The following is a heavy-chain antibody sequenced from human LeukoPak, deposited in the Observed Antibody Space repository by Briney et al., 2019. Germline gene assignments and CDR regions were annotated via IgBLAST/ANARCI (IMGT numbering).Heavy chain of an antibody. CDR2: IDYSAKVI. CDR1: GFNIRGYA. CDR3: GRDLPTGYAIDS. D-gene: IGHD3-9*01. Sequence: GGPLRLACAASGFNIRGYALDWVRQAPGKGLEWLAFIDYSAKVIYYADSVKGRFAISRDDAKNSLYLQMNSLRAEDTAVYYCGRDLPTGYAIDSWGQGALVTVSS. J-gene: IGHJ4*02. V-gene: IGHV3-48*01.